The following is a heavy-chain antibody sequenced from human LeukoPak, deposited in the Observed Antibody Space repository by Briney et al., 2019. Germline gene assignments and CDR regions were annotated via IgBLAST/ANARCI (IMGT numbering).Heavy chain of an antibody. J-gene: IGHJ4*02. V-gene: IGHV4-59*12. CDR3: ARKNTDTTMVSFDY. CDR1: GGSISSYY. D-gene: IGHD5-18*01. CDR2: IYYSGST. Sequence: SETLSLTCTVSGGSISSYYWSWIRQPPGKGLEWIGYIYYSGSTKYNSSLRSRVTISVDTSKNQFSLKLSSVTAADTAVYYCARKNTDTTMVSFDYWGQGTLVTVSS.